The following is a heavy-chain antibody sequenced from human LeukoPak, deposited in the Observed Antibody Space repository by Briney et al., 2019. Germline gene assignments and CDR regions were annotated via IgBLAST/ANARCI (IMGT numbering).Heavy chain of an antibody. CDR2: ISAYNGNT. J-gene: IGHJ4*02. CDR3: ARADSSLLYDFWSGDPVDY. CDR1: GGTFSSYA. D-gene: IGHD3-3*01. Sequence: GASVKVSCKASGGTFSSYAISWVRQAPGQGLEWMGWISAYNGNTNYAQKLQGKVTMTRDTSISTAYMELSRLRSDDTAVYYCARADSSLLYDFWSGDPVDYWGQGTLVTVSS. V-gene: IGHV1-18*01.